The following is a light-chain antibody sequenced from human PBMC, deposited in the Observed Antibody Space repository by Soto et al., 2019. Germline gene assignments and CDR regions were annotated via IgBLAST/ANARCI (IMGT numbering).Light chain of an antibody. V-gene: IGKV1-5*03. CDR3: QQYKFYPYT. CDR2: KAS. Sequence: DIQMTQSPSTLSASVGDRVTITCRTSQSISDWMAWYQQKPGKAPKLLIYKASNLESGVPSRFSGSGSGTEFTLTISSLQPDDFATYYCQQYKFYPYTFGQGTKLEIK. J-gene: IGKJ2*01. CDR1: QSISDW.